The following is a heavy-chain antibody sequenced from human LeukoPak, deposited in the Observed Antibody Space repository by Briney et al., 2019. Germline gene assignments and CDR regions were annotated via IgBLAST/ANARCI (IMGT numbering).Heavy chain of an antibody. V-gene: IGHV3-49*04. D-gene: IGHD3-3*01. CDR3: TRGFYDFWSGYPYYYYYYYMDV. CDR1: GFTFSSYW. Sequence: PGGSLRLSCAASGFTFSSYWMHWVRQAPGKGLEWVGFIRSKAYGGTTEYAASVKGRFTISRDDSKSIAYLQMNSLKTEDTAVYYCTRGFYDFWSGYPYYYYYYYMDVWGKGTTVTVSS. CDR2: IRSKAYGGTT. J-gene: IGHJ6*03.